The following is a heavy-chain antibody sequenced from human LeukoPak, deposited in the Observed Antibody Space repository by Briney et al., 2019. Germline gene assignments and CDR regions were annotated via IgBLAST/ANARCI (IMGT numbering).Heavy chain of an antibody. CDR3: ARGRRYCSSTSCYVGRYFDY. D-gene: IGHD2-2*01. Sequence: SETLSLTCAVYGGSFNGYYWSWIRQPPGKGLEWIGEINHSGSTNYNPSLKSRVTISVDTSKNQFSLKLSSVTAADTAVYYCARGRRYCSSTSCYVGRYFDYWGQGTLVTVSS. CDR1: GGSFNGYY. J-gene: IGHJ4*02. CDR2: INHSGST. V-gene: IGHV4-34*01.